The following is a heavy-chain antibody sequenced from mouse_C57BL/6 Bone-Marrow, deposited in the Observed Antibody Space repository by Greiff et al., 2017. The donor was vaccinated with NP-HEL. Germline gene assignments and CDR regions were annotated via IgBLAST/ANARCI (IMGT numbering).Heavy chain of an antibody. V-gene: IGHV1-15*01. CDR1: GFTFTDYE. J-gene: IGHJ2*01. Sequence: QVQLQQSGAELVRPGASVTLSCKASGFTFTDYEMHWVKQTPVHGLEWIGAINPETGGTAYKQKFKGKAILTADNSSSTAYMELRSLTSEDSAVYYCTRYTVVAFDYWGQGTTLTVTS. CDR2: INPETGGT. CDR3: TRYTVVAFDY. D-gene: IGHD1-1*01.